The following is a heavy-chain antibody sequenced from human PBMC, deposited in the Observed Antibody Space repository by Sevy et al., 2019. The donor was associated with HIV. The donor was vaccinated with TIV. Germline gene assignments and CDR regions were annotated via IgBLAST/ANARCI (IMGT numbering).Heavy chain of an antibody. CDR2: IIPIFGTA. J-gene: IGHJ6*03. CDR3: ARDRVPADTAMVTGGYYYYYMDV. Sequence: ASVKVSCKASGGTFSSYAISWVRQAPGQGLEWMGGIIPIFGTANYAQKFQGRVTITADKSTSTAYMELSSLRSEDTAVYYCARDRVPADTAMVTGGYYYYYMDVWGKGTTVTVSS. V-gene: IGHV1-69*06. D-gene: IGHD5-18*01. CDR1: GGTFSSYA.